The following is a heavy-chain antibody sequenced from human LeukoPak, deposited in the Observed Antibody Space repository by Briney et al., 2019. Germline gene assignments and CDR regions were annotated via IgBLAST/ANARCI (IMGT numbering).Heavy chain of an antibody. CDR1: GGSISSGGYY. D-gene: IGHD3-10*01. CDR2: IYYSGST. V-gene: IGHV4-31*03. CDR3: ARVEWFGTYYFDY. Sequence: SETLSLTCTVSGGSISSGGYYWSWIRQHPGKGLEGIGYIYYSGSTYYNPSLKSRVTISVDTSKNQFSLKLSSVTAADTAVYYCARVEWFGTYYFDYWGQGTLVTVSS. J-gene: IGHJ4*02.